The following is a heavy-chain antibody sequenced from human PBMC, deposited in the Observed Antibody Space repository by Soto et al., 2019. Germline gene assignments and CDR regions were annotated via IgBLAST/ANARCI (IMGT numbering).Heavy chain of an antibody. CDR1: GYTFTSYG. D-gene: IGHD6-13*01. Sequence: ASVKVSCKASGYTFTSYGISWVRQAPGQGLEWMGWISAYNGNTNYAQKLQGRVTMTTDTSTSTAYMELRSLRSDDTAVYYCARESRSIAAAGNYYYYGMDVWGQGTTVTVSS. CDR3: ARESRSIAAAGNYYYYGMDV. V-gene: IGHV1-18*01. CDR2: ISAYNGNT. J-gene: IGHJ6*02.